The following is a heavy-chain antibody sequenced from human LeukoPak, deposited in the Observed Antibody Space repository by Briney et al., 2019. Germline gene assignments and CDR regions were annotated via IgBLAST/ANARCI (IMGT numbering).Heavy chain of an antibody. CDR3: AREVNNWFDP. V-gene: IGHV3-53*01. Sequence: GGSLRLSCVASGFTVSNKYMSWVRQAPGKGLEWVSVLYNAGSTYYADSVKGRFTISRDNSKNTLYLQMYSLRAEDTAVYYCAREVNNWFDPWGQGTLVTVSS. CDR2: LYNAGST. CDR1: GFTVSNKY. J-gene: IGHJ5*02.